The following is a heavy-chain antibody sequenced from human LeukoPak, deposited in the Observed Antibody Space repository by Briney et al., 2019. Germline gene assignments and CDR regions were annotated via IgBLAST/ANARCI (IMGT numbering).Heavy chain of an antibody. CDR1: GFTFSSYS. Sequence: PGGSLRLSCAASGFTFSSYSMNWVRQAPGKGLEWVSSISSSSSYIYYADSVKGRFTISRDNAKNTLYLQMNSLRAEDTAVYYCARDRGYGYLFDYWGQGTLVTVFS. CDR3: ARDRGYGYLFDY. V-gene: IGHV3-21*01. CDR2: ISSSSSYI. J-gene: IGHJ4*02. D-gene: IGHD5-18*01.